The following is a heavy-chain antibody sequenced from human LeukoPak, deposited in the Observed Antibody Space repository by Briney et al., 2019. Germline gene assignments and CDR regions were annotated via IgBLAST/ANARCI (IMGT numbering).Heavy chain of an antibody. V-gene: IGHV4-39*07. CDR3: AGEGGFYRPLDY. D-gene: IGHD6-25*01. CDR2: IYYSGST. J-gene: IGHJ4*02. Sequence: SETLSLTCTVSGGSIRSSSYYWGWIRQPPGKGLEWIGSIYYSGSTYYNPSLKSRVTISVDTSKNQFSLKLSSVTAADTAVYYCAGEGGFYRPLDYSGQGTLVTVSS. CDR1: GGSIRSSSYY.